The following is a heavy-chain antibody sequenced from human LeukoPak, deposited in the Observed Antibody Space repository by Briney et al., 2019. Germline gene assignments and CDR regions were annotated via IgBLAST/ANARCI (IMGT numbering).Heavy chain of an antibody. CDR3: ARDPENVSGSYSHFDL. CDR2: ISSSGSTI. CDR1: GFTFSSYE. J-gene: IGHJ2*01. D-gene: IGHD1-26*01. Sequence: GGSLRLSCAASGFTFSSYEMNWVRQAPGKGLEWVSYISSSGSTIYYADSVKGRFTISRDNAKNSLYLQINSLRAEDTALYYCARDPENVSGSYSHFDLWGRGTLVTVSS. V-gene: IGHV3-48*03.